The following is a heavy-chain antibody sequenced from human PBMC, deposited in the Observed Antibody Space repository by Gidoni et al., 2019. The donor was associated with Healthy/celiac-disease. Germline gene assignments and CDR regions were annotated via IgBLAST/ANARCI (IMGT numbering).Heavy chain of an antibody. V-gene: IGHV2-70*04. J-gene: IGHJ3*02. CDR3: ARIGHNDAFDI. Sequence: QVTLQQSGPALVKPTQTLPLTCTFSGFSLSTSGMRVSWIRQPPGKALEWLARIDWDDDKFYSTSLKTRLTISKDTSKNQVVLTMTNMDPVDTATYYCARIGHNDAFDIWGQGTMVTVSS. CDR1: GFSLSTSGMR. CDR2: IDWDDDK.